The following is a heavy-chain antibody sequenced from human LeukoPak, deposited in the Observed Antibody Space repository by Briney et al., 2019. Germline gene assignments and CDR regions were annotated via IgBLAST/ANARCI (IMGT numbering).Heavy chain of an antibody. CDR2: MNPNSGNT. CDR1: GYTFTSSD. Sequence: ASVKVSCKASGYTFTSSDINWVRQATGQGLEWMGWMNPNSGNTGYAQKFQGRVTMTRNTSISTAYMELSSLRSEDTAVYYCARGRLGTIFGVVHYYYYMDVWGKGTTVTVSS. J-gene: IGHJ6*03. CDR3: ARGRLGTIFGVVHYYYYMDV. V-gene: IGHV1-8*01. D-gene: IGHD3-3*01.